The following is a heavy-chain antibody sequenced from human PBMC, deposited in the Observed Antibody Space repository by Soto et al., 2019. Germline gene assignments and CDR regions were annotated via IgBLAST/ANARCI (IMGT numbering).Heavy chain of an antibody. CDR2: INPNSGGT. CDR3: ARDVGLLAVAGKRNNWFDP. D-gene: IGHD6-19*01. J-gene: IGHJ5*02. CDR1: GYTFTGYY. V-gene: IGHV1-2*02. Sequence: ASVKVSCKASGYTFTGYYMHWVRQAPGQGLEGMGWINPNSGGTNYAQKFQGRVTMTRDTSISTAYMELSRLRSDDTAVYYCARDVGLLAVAGKRNNWFDPWGQGTLVTVSS.